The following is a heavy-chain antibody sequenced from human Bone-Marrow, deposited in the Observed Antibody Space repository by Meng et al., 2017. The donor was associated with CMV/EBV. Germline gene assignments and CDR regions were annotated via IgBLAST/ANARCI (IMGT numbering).Heavy chain of an antibody. V-gene: IGHV1-69*05. D-gene: IGHD2-2*01. CDR2: INPNSGGT. J-gene: IGHJ6*02. CDR1: GGTFSSYA. Sequence: SVKVSCKASGGTFSSYAISWVRQAPGQGLEWMGWINPNSGGTNYAQKFQGRVTITTDDSTTTPYMRLSSLRSEDTAVYYCARGRVIEGFVLPASKNYYYGMDVWGPGTTVTVSS. CDR3: ARGRVIEGFVLPASKNYYYGMDV.